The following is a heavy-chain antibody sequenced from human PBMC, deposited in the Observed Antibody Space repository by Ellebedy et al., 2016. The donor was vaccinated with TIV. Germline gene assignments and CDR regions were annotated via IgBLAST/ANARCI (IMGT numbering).Heavy chain of an antibody. CDR2: ISYDGSNK. CDR1: GFTFSSYA. Sequence: GGSLRLXXAASGFTFSSYAMHWVRQAPGKGLEWVAVISYDGSNKYYADSVKGRFTISRDNSKNTLYLQMNSLRAEDTAVYYCARAYYDFWSGYYDAFDIWGQGTMVTVSS. V-gene: IGHV3-30-3*01. J-gene: IGHJ3*02. D-gene: IGHD3-3*01. CDR3: ARAYYDFWSGYYDAFDI.